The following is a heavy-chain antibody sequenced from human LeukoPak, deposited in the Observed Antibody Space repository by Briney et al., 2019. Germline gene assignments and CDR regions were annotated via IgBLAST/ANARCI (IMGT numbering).Heavy chain of an antibody. CDR2: LSGSGGST. D-gene: IGHD6-6*01. Sequence: GGSLRLSCAASGFTFSSYAMSWVSQAPGKGRQWVSSLSGSGGSTYYTDSVKGRFTISRDNSKNTLYLKMNSLRAEDTAVYYCAKKTGSMAARTFYYWGQGTLVTVSS. CDR1: GFTFSSYA. V-gene: IGHV3-23*01. J-gene: IGHJ4*02. CDR3: AKKTGSMAARTFYY.